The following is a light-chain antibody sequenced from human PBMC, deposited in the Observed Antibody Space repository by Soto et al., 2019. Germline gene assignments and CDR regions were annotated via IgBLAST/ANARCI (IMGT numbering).Light chain of an antibody. J-gene: IGKJ3*01. Sequence: DIQMTQSPSSLSASAGDRVTITCRASQGVGNSLDWYQQKPGKAPKRLIYEISSLQTGVPSRLSGTGSGTEFTLTIRGLQPEDFATYYCLQHTSYPFTFGPGTKVDIK. CDR3: LQHTSYPFT. CDR1: QGVGNS. V-gene: IGKV1-17*01. CDR2: EIS.